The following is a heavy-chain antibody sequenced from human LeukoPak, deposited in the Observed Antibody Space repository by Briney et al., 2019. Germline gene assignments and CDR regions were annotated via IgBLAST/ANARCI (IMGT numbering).Heavy chain of an antibody. CDR1: GYTFTSYD. D-gene: IGHD3-3*01. Sequence: ASVKVACKASGYTFTSYDINWVRQATGQGLEWMGWMNPNSGNTGYAQKFQGRVTITRNTSISTAYMELSSLRSEDTAVYYCARARYDFWSGYSAYYYYYMDVWGKGTTVTVSS. J-gene: IGHJ6*03. CDR3: ARARYDFWSGYSAYYYYYMDV. CDR2: MNPNSGNT. V-gene: IGHV1-8*03.